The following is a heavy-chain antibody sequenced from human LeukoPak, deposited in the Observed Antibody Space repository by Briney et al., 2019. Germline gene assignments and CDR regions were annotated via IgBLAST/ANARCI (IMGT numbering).Heavy chain of an antibody. CDR2: INPNSGGT. Sequence: ASVKVSCKASGYTFTGYYMHWVRQAPGQGLEWMGWINPNSGGTNYAQKFQGRVTMTRDTSISTAYMELSRLRSDDTAVYYCARDRTYYYGSGSYYRGWFDPWGQGTLVTVSS. J-gene: IGHJ5*02. V-gene: IGHV1-2*02. CDR3: ARDRTYYYGSGSYYRGWFDP. CDR1: GYTFTGYY. D-gene: IGHD3-10*01.